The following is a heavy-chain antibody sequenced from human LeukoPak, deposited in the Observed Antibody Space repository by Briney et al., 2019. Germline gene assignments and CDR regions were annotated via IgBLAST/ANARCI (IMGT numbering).Heavy chain of an antibody. V-gene: IGHV3-23*01. D-gene: IGHD2-21*01. CDR2: LSGDDDT. CDR3: AKASWVSSADAVV. Sequence: GGSLRLSYAASGFTFSSYAMSWLGQAPARGREWVSSLSGDDDTFYAASVKGRFTLSRDEARNTGYLQMNNLRVEDTAVYFCAKASWVSSADAVVWGQGTLVTVSS. J-gene: IGHJ4*02. CDR1: GFTFSSYA.